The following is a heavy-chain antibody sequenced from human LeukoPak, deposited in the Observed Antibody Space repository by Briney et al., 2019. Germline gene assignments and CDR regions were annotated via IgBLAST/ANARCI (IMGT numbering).Heavy chain of an antibody. Sequence: GRSLRLSCAASGFTFSSYAMNWVRQAPGKGLEWVSSISSSSSYIYYADSVKGRFTISRDNAKNSLYLQMNSLRAEDTAVYYCARDKASVWRPFDYWGQGTLVTVSP. CDR2: ISSSSSYI. CDR1: GFTFSSYA. V-gene: IGHV3-21*01. J-gene: IGHJ4*02. CDR3: ARDKASVWRPFDY. D-gene: IGHD3-16*01.